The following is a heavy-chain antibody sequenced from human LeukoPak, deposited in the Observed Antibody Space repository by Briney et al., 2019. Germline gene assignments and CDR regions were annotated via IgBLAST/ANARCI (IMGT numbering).Heavy chain of an antibody. CDR3: ARRPPYDYDSSGYYPFDY. D-gene: IGHD3-22*01. CDR1: GGSFSGYY. V-gene: IGHV4-34*01. Sequence: SETLSLTCAVYGGSFSGYYWSWIRQPPGKGLEWIGEINHSGSTNYNPSLKSRVTISVDTSKNQFSMKLSSVTAADTAVYYCARRPPYDYDSSGYYPFDYWGPGTLVTVSS. CDR2: INHSGST. J-gene: IGHJ4*02.